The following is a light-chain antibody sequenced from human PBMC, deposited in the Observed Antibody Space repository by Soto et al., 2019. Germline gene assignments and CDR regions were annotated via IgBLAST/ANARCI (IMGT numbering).Light chain of an antibody. Sequence: EIVMTQSPATLSLSPGERATLSCRASQSVITNLAWYQQKPGQAPRLLIFGATYRATGIPARFSGSGSGTEFNLTISSLQSEDFGVYFCQQYDDWLRLTFGGGTKVEIK. CDR1: QSVITN. V-gene: IGKV3D-15*01. J-gene: IGKJ4*01. CDR2: GAT. CDR3: QQYDDWLRLT.